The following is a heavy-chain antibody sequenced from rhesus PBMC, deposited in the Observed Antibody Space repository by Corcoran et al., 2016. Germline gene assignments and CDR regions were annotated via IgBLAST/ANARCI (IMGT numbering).Heavy chain of an antibody. CDR2: IYSSSGNT. CDR1: GGSFSGGSG. V-gene: IGHV4S7*01. Sequence: QVQLQESGPGLLTPSETLSLTCAVSGGSFSGGSGWGWLRQPTGKGLEWLGSIYSSSGNTYYNPSLKSRATISTDTSKNQFSLKLSSVTAADTAVYYCARAPIAAAPYYFDYWGQGVLVTVSS. J-gene: IGHJ4*01. CDR3: ARAPIAAAPYYFDY. D-gene: IGHD6-25*01.